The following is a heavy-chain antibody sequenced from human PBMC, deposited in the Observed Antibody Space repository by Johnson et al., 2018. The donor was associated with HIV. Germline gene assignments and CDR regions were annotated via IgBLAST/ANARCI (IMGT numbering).Heavy chain of an antibody. J-gene: IGHJ3*02. D-gene: IGHD6-13*01. V-gene: IGHV3-7*01. CDR1: GFTFRSYW. CDR3: AKFLGWGLYSSSWYHAFDI. Sequence: EVQLVESGGGLVQPGGSLRLSCVVSGFTFRSYWMTWVRQAPGKGLEWVANIKQDGSEKYYVDSVKGRFTISRDNAKNSLYLQMNGLRAEDTAVYYCAKFLGWGLYSSSWYHAFDIWGQGTMVTVSS. CDR2: IKQDGSEK.